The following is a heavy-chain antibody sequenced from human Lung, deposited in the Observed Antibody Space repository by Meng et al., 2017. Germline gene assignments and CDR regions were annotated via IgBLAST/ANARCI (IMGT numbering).Heavy chain of an antibody. V-gene: IGHV4-34*01. D-gene: IGHD4-11*01. CDR3: ARGPTTMAHDFDY. Sequence: VQLQRGGEGLLKPSETLSLTCVVSGGSFGDYYWSWIRQPPGKGLEWIGEINHSGSTNYNPSLESRATISVDTSQNNLSLKLSSVTAADSAVYYCARGPTTMAHDFDYWGQGTLVTVSS. CDR1: GGSFGDYY. J-gene: IGHJ4*02. CDR2: INHSGST.